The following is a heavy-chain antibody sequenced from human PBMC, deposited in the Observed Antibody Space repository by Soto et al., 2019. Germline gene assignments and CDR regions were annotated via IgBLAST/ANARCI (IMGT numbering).Heavy chain of an antibody. CDR1: GASIGSGGW. CDR3: ARHRGPAPVY. Sequence: PSETLSLTCAVSGASIGSGGWWSWVRQPPGKGLEWIAEIFHDGNTNYSPSLKSRVTISVDTSKNHFSLKLRSVTAADTAVYYCARHRGPAPVYWGQGTLVTVSS. D-gene: IGHD3-10*01. J-gene: IGHJ4*02. V-gene: IGHV4-4*02. CDR2: IFHDGNT.